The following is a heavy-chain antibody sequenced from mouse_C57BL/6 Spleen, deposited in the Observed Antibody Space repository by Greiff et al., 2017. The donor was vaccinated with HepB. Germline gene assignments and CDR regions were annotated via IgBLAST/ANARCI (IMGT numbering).Heavy chain of an antibody. V-gene: IGHV1-64*01. CDR3: ARYDYGWYFGG. Sequence: VQLQQPGAELVKPGASVKLSCKASGYTFTSYWMHWVKQRPGHGLEWIGMIHPNSGSTNYNEKFKGKATLTVDKSSSTAYMQLSSLTSEDSAVYYYARYDYGWYFGGWGTETTVTVS. CDR1: GYTFTSYW. D-gene: IGHD2-4*01. J-gene: IGHJ1*03. CDR2: IHPNSGST.